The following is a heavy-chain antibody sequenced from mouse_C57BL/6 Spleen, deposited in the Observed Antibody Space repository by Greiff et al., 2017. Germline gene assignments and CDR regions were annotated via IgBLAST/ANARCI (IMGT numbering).Heavy chain of an antibody. J-gene: IGHJ4*01. V-gene: IGHV7-3*01. CDR3: ARYDGSGYYAMDY. CDR2: IRNKANGYTT. D-gene: IGHD1-1*01. CDR1: GFTFTDYY. Sequence: EVQLQESGGGLVQPGGSLSLSCAASGFTFTDYYMSWVRQPPGKALEWLGFIRNKANGYTTEYSASVKGRFTISRDNSQSILYLQMNALRAEDSATYYCARYDGSGYYAMDYWGQGTSVTVSS.